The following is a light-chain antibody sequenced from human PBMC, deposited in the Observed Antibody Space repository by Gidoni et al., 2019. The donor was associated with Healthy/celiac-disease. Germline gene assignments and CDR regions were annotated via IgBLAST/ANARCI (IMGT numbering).Light chain of an antibody. J-gene: IGKJ3*01. V-gene: IGKV1-39*01. CDR3: QQSYSTPLT. CDR2: AAS. CDR1: QSISSY. Sequence: DIQITQSPSSLSASVGDRVTITCRASQSISSYLNWYQQKPGKAPKLLIYAASSLQSGVPSRFSGSGSGTDFTLTISSLQPEDFATYYCQQSYSTPLTFGPETKVDIK.